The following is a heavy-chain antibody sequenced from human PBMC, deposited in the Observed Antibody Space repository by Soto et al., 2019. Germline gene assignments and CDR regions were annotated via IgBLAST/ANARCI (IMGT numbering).Heavy chain of an antibody. CDR1: GFTFSSYG. V-gene: IGHV3-23*01. J-gene: IGHJ4*02. CDR2: ITGSGGST. CDR3: AKAATITTLYYFDS. D-gene: IGHD4-4*01. Sequence: GGSLRLSCAASGFTFSSYGMSWVRQAPGKGLEWVSLITGSGGSTFYADSVKGRFTISRDNAKNTLYLQMNSLRVDDTALYYCAKAATITTLYYFDSWGQGTLLTVSS.